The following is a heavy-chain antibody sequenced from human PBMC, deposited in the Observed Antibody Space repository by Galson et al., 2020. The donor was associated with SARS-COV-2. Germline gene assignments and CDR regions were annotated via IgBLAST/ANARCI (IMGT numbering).Heavy chain of an antibody. CDR1: GDSISSNSAA. Sequence: SQTLSLTCAISGDSISSNSAAWNWIRQSPSRGLEWLGRTYYRSKWYNDYAVSVKSRITINPDTSKNQFSLQLNSVTPEDTAVYYCARVGEYSSGWYSYYYMDVWGKGTTVTVSS. D-gene: IGHD6-19*01. CDR2: TYYRSKWYN. J-gene: IGHJ6*03. V-gene: IGHV6-1*01. CDR3: ARVGEYSSGWYSYYYMDV.